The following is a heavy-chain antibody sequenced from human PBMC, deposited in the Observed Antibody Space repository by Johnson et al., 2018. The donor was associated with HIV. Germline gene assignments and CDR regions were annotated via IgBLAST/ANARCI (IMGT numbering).Heavy chain of an antibody. V-gene: IGHV3-13*01. Sequence: EVQLVESGGGLVQPGGSLRLSCAASGFTFTNYDMHWVRQPTGYGLEWVSALGSAADTYFPGSVTGRFTISREDARNSLYLQMNSLRAEDTAVYYCARDPTEPSPIQLWLWGRRGIDAFDIWGQGTMVTVSS. CDR3: ARDPTEPSPIQLWLWGRRGIDAFDI. CDR2: LGSAADT. CDR1: GFTFTNYD. D-gene: IGHD5-18*01. J-gene: IGHJ3*02.